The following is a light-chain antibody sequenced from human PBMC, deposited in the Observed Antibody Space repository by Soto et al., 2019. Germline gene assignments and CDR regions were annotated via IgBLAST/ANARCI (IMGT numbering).Light chain of an antibody. J-gene: IGLJ1*01. V-gene: IGLV2-8*01. CDR3: TSYAGGNNV. CDR2: EVN. CDR1: SSDVGAYNY. Sequence: QSVLTQPPSASGSPGQSVTISCSGTSSDVGAYNYVSWYQQHPGKVPKLMVYEVNKRPSGVPDRFPGSKSGNTASLTVSGLQAEDEADYYCTSYAGGNNVFGTGTKVTVL.